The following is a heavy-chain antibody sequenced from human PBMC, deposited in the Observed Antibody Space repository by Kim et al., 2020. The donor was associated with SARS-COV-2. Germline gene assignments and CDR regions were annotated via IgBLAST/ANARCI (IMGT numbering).Heavy chain of an antibody. CDR1: GGSFSGYY. V-gene: IGHV4-34*01. CDR2: INHSGST. J-gene: IGHJ6*03. Sequence: SETLSLTCAVYGGSFSGYYWSWIRQPPGKGLEWIGEINHSGSTNYNPSLKSRVTISVDTSKNQFSLKLSSVTAADTAVYYCARGGIVVVPTALGTIYYYYYYMVVWGKGTTVTVSS. CDR3: ARGGIVVVPTALGTIYYYYYYMVV. D-gene: IGHD2-2*01.